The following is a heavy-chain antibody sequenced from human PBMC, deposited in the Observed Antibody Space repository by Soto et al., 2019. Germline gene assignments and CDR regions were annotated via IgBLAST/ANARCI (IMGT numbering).Heavy chain of an antibody. V-gene: IGHV3-30-3*01. D-gene: IGHD6-19*01. CDR2: ISYDGSNK. J-gene: IGHJ6*02. Sequence: QVQLVESGGGVVQPGRSLRLSCAASGFTFSSYAMHWVRQAPGKGLEWVAVISYDGSNKYYADSVKGRFTISIDNSKNTLYLQMNSLRAEDTAVYYCASGGAVARGGMDVWGQGTTVTVFS. CDR1: GFTFSSYA. CDR3: ASGGAVARGGMDV.